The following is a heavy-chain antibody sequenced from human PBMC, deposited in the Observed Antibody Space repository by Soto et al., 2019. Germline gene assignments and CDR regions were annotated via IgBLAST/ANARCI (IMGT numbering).Heavy chain of an antibody. CDR1: GGSISGSY. J-gene: IGHJ4*02. Sequence: PSETLSLTCSVSGGSISGSYWSWIRQSPGKGLEWLGYVYYTGNTYHNPSLKSRVTISVDTSKNQFSLRLSSVTAADTAVYYCARRVMGNIWYFDYWGQGTLVTVSS. CDR2: VYYTGNT. V-gene: IGHV4-59*08. CDR3: ARRVMGNIWYFDY. D-gene: IGHD2-21*01.